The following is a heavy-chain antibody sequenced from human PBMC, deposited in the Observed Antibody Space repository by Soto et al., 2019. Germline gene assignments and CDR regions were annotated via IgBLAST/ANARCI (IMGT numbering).Heavy chain of an antibody. V-gene: IGHV3-30*18. CDR3: AKDTYYHDSTGYYVFEY. CDR1: GSTFRSYG. J-gene: IGHJ4*02. D-gene: IGHD3-22*01. CDR2: ISYDGSNK. Sequence: PGGSLRLSCAASGSTFRSYGMHWVRQAPGKGLEWVAAISYDGSNKNYVDSVKGRFTISRDNSENTLYLQMNSLRAEDAAVYYCAKDTYYHDSTGYYVFEYWGQGTLVTVSS.